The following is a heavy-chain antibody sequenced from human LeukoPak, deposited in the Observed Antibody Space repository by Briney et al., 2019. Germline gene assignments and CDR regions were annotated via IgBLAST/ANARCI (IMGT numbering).Heavy chain of an antibody. CDR1: GFTLSSTS. V-gene: IGHV3-21*01. D-gene: IGHD1-26*01. CDR3: AREFFDREGGTTVLDY. J-gene: IGHJ4*02. CDR2: ISSGSSYI. Sequence: PGGSLRLSCAASGFTLSSTSMNWVRQAPGKGLEWVSSISSGSSYIFYADSVKGRFTISRDNAKNSLYLQMNSLRAEDTAVYYCAREFFDREGGTTVLDYWGQGTLVTVSS.